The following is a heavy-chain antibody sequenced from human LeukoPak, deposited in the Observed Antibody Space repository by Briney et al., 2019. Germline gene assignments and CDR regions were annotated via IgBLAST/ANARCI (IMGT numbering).Heavy chain of an antibody. CDR1: GGSFSGYY. D-gene: IGHD1-26*01. V-gene: IGHV4-34*01. J-gene: IGHJ6*03. CDR2: INHSGST. Sequence: PSETLSLTCAVYGGSFSGYYWSWIRQPPGKGLEWIGEINHSGSTNYNPSLKSRVTISVDTSKNQFSLKLSSVTAADTAVYYCARVRGGSGSYEYYHYMDVWGKGTTVTISS. CDR3: ARVRGGSGSYEYYHYMDV.